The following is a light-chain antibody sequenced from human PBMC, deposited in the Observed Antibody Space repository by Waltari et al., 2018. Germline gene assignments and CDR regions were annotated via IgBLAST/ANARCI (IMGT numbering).Light chain of an antibody. Sequence: QSALTQPASVSGSPGQSITISCTGTSSDIGAYNLVSWYQQHPGKAPKVIIYGVTERPAGVSDRFSCSKSANTASLTISGLQAEDEADYYCCSYADGTTSVFGGGTKVTVL. J-gene: IGLJ3*02. V-gene: IGLV2-23*02. CDR1: SSDIGAYNL. CDR2: GVT. CDR3: CSYADGTTSV.